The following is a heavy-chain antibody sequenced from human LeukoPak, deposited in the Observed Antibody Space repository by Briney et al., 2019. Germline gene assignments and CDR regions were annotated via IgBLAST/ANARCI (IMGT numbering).Heavy chain of an antibody. D-gene: IGHD3-3*01. Sequence: SETLSPTCTVSGGSISSYYWSWIRQPPGKGLEWIGYIYYSGSTNYNPSLKSRVTISVDTSKNQFSLKLSSVTAADTAVCYCARSPARETIFGVVITEIFDYWGQGTLVTVSS. V-gene: IGHV4-59*01. CDR3: ARSPARETIFGVVITEIFDY. CDR1: GGSISSYY. CDR2: IYYSGST. J-gene: IGHJ4*02.